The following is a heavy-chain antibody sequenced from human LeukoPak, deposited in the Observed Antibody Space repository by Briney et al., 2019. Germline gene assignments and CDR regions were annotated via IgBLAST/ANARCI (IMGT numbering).Heavy chain of an antibody. J-gene: IGHJ5*02. V-gene: IGHV3-30*02. CDR1: GFAFSGYG. CDR3: ARGLTTTPNWFDP. Sequence: GGSLRLSCAASGFAFSGYGMHWVRQAPGKGLEWVAFIRYDGSNKYYADSVKGRFTISRDNAKNSLYLQMNSLRAEETAVYYCARGLTTTPNWFDPWGQGTLVTVSS. D-gene: IGHD4-17*01. CDR2: IRYDGSNK.